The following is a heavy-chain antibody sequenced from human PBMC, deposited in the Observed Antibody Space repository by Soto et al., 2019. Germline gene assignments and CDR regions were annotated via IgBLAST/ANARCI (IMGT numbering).Heavy chain of an antibody. V-gene: IGHV4-38-2*01. D-gene: IGHD4-17*01. J-gene: IGHJ4*02. Sequence: SETLSLTCGVSGYSISSGYYWGWIRQPPGKGLEWIASIRHDGNTYYNPSLKSRVTISVDTSKNQFSLKLSSVTAADTAVYYCARALYGDLDYWGQGTLVTVSS. CDR3: ARALYGDLDY. CDR2: IRHDGNT. CDR1: GYSISSGYY.